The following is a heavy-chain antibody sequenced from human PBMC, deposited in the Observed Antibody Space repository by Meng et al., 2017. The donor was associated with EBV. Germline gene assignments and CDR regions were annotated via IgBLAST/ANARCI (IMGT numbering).Heavy chain of an antibody. V-gene: IGHV2-5*02. CDR1: GFSLSTSGVG. Sequence: QITLKETGPTLVKPTQTLTLTCTFSGFSLSTSGVGVCWIRQPPGKALEWLALIYWDDDKRYSPSLKSRLTITKDTSKNQVVLTMTNMDPVDTATYYCAHSRVGATEFDYWGQGTLVTVSS. CDR2: IYWDDDK. CDR3: AHSRVGATEFDY. D-gene: IGHD1-26*01. J-gene: IGHJ4*02.